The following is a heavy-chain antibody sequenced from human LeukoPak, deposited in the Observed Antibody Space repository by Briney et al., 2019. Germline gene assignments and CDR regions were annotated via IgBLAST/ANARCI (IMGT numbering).Heavy chain of an antibody. CDR3: AREDASAFDI. V-gene: IGHV3-7*01. Sequence: GGSLRLSCVASGFRFSSHWMSWVRHTPGKGLEWVANINQDGSTKYYRDFAKGRFTISRDNAQNSLYLQMNSLRAEDTAVYYCAREDASAFDIWGQGTMVTVSS. D-gene: IGHD2-2*01. CDR2: INQDGSTK. J-gene: IGHJ3*02. CDR1: GFRFSSHW.